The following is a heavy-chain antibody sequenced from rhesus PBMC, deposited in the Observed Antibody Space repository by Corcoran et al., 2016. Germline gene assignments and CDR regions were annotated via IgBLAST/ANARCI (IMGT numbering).Heavy chain of an antibody. J-gene: IGHJ2*01. CDR2: ITYSGST. D-gene: IGHD6-13*01. CDR1: GGSIRSGYYY. V-gene: IGHV4-122*02. CDR3: ARSSSWFNWYFDL. Sequence: QVQLQESGPGLLKPSEPLSLTCAVSGGSIRSGYYYWSWIRQPPGKGLEWIGYITYSGSTSYNPSLKSRVTISRDTSKNQFSLKLSSVTAADTAVYYCARSSSWFNWYFDLWGPGTPITISS.